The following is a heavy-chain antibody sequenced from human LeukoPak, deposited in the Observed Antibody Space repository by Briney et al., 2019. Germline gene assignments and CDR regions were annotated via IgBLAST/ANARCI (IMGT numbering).Heavy chain of an antibody. CDR3: ARGRYCSADICSGGDAFDI. J-gene: IGHJ3*02. Sequence: SEPLSLTCTVSGGSINNYYWSWIRQPAGKGLEWIGRIYTRGSTNYNPSLKSRVTMSVDTSKNQFSLKLSSVTAADTAVYYCARGRYCSADICSGGDAFDIWGQGTMVSVSS. CDR1: GGSINNYY. V-gene: IGHV4-4*07. D-gene: IGHD2-15*01. CDR2: IYTRGST.